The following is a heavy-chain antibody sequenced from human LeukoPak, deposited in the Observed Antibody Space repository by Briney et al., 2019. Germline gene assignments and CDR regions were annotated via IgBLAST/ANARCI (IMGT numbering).Heavy chain of an antibody. D-gene: IGHD3-10*01. CDR1: GGSISSYY. Sequence: SETLSLTCTVSGGSISSYYWSWIRQPAGKGLEWIGRIYTSGSTNYNPSLKSRVTMSVDTSKNQFSLKLSSVTAADTAVYYCARDRGTRVRGVNIPHDAFDIWGQGTMVTVSS. CDR2: IYTSGST. V-gene: IGHV4-4*07. CDR3: ARDRGTRVRGVNIPHDAFDI. J-gene: IGHJ3*02.